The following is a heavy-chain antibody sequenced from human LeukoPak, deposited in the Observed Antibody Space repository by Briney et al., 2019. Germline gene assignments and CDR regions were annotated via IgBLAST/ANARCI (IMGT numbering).Heavy chain of an antibody. CDR2: ISSDGSDT. J-gene: IGHJ4*02. CDR1: GFTFSSYW. V-gene: IGHV3-74*01. D-gene: IGHD6-19*01. Sequence: GGSLRLSCAASGFTFSSYWMHWVRQAPGKGLVWVSRISSDGSDTRYADSVKGRSTISRDNAKNTLFLQMNSLRAEDTAVYYCARDQGGSGPTTYDYWGQGTLVTVSS. CDR3: ARDQGGSGPTTYDY.